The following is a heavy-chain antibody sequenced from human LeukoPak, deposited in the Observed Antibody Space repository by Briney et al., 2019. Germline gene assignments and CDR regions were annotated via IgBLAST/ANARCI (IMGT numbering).Heavy chain of an antibody. CDR1: GFTFSSYA. V-gene: IGHV3-23*01. D-gene: IGHD4-17*01. J-gene: IGHJ4*02. Sequence: GSLRLSCAASGFTFSSYAMSWVRQAPGEGLEWVSTVSGSDGSTYYPDSVKGRFTISRDDSKNTLYLQMNSLRAEDTAVYYCAKEVLLSYGDYTYVDYWGQGTLVTVSS. CDR2: VSGSDGST. CDR3: AKEVLLSYGDYTYVDY.